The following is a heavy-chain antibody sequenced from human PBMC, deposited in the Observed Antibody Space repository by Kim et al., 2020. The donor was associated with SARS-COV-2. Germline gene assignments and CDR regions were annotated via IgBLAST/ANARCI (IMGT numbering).Heavy chain of an antibody. CDR2: IRSKANSYAT. CDR1: GFTFSGSA. Sequence: GGSLRLSCAASGFTFSGSAMHWVRQASGKGLEWVGRIRSKANSYATAYAASVKGRFTISRDDSKNTAYLQMNSLKTEDTAVYYCTRQESIAAAGSSWGQGTLVTVSS. D-gene: IGHD6-13*01. CDR3: TRQESIAAAGSS. V-gene: IGHV3-73*01. J-gene: IGHJ5*02.